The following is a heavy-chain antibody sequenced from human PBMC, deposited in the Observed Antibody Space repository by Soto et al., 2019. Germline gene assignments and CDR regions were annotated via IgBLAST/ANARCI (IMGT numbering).Heavy chain of an antibody. D-gene: IGHD4-17*01. Sequence: PSETLSLTCAVSGGSISSGGYSWSWIRQPPGKGLEWIGYIYHSGSTYYNPSLKSRVTISVDRSKNQFSLKLSSVTAADTAAYYCARAATVTTGYWYFDLWGRGTLVTVSS. J-gene: IGHJ2*01. CDR2: IYHSGST. V-gene: IGHV4-30-2*01. CDR3: ARAATVTTGYWYFDL. CDR1: GGSISSGGYS.